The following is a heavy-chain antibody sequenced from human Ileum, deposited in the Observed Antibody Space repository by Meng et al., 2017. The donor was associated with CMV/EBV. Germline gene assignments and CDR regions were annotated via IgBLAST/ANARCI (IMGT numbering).Heavy chain of an antibody. D-gene: IGHD3-3*01. Sequence: CTVSGGSICGSHYSWGWIRQPPGKGLEYIGSIYYRGSTYYSPSLKSRVTISVDTSKNQFSLKLSSVTAADTAVYYCARRDFIDWFDPWGQGTLVTVSS. J-gene: IGHJ5*02. CDR1: GGSICGSHYS. V-gene: IGHV4-39*01. CDR2: IYYRGST. CDR3: ARRDFIDWFDP.